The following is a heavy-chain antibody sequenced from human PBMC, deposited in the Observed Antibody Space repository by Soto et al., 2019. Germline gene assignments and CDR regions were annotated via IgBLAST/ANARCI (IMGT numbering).Heavy chain of an antibody. CDR1: GFTFSDYW. CDR3: ARGSLFWGKHHSYALDV. J-gene: IGHJ3*01. D-gene: IGHD3-16*01. Sequence: GGCLRLSCAASGFTFSDYWMTWVRRAPGKGLEWVANINQDGSAGFYVDSVKGRFTISRDNTKDSLFLQMNSLRAEDTAVYFCARGSLFWGKHHSYALDVWGHGTMVTVSS. V-gene: IGHV3-7*01. CDR2: INQDGSAG.